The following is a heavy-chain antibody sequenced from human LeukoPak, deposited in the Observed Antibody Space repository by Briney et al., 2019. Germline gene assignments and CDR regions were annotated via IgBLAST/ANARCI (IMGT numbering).Heavy chain of an antibody. D-gene: IGHD3-3*01. CDR1: GFTFSSYS. J-gene: IGHJ4*02. V-gene: IGHV3-21*01. Sequence: GGSLRLSCAASGFTFSSYSMNWVRQAPGKVLEWVSSISSSSSYIYYADSVKGRFTISRDNAKNSLYLQMNSLRAEDTAVYYCARDYQGSGSEFDYWGQGTLVTVSS. CDR2: ISSSSSYI. CDR3: ARDYQGSGSEFDY.